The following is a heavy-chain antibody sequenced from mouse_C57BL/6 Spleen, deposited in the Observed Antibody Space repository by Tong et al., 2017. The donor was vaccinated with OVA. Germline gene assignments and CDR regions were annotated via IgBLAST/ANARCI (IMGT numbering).Heavy chain of an antibody. V-gene: IGHV1-4*01. CDR2: INPSTGYT. D-gene: IGHD2-1*01. CDR1: GYTFTSYW. Sequence: VQLQESGAELVRPGSSVKISCKASGYTFTSYWMHWVKQRPGQGLEWIGYINPSTGYTEYNQKFKDKATLTADKSSSTAYMQLSSLTSEDSAVYYCASMVTTSFDYWGQGTTLTVSS. CDR3: ASMVTTSFDY. J-gene: IGHJ2*01.